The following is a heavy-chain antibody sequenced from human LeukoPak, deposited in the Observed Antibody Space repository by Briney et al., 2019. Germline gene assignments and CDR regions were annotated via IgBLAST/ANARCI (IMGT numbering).Heavy chain of an antibody. CDR2: ISSNGGST. D-gene: IGHD3-3*01. CDR1: GFTFSSYA. V-gene: IGHV3-64*01. J-gene: IGHJ5*02. CDR3: ARALASGWYDP. Sequence: GGSLRLSCAASGFTFSSYAMHWVRQAPGKGLEYVSAISSNGGSTYYANSVKGRFTISRDNSKNTLYLQMGSLRAEDMAVYYCARALASGWYDPWGQGTLVTVSS.